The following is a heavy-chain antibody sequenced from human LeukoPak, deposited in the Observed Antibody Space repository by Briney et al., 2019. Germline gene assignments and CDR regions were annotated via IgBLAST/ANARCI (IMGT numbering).Heavy chain of an antibody. CDR2: NYSGGST. CDR3: ARDNVYYYDSSGYAFEI. D-gene: IGHD3-22*01. CDR1: GFAISNNY. Sequence: GGSLRLSCAASGFAISNNYMSWLRQAPEKRLGWVSVNYSGGSTYYTASLKGRFTISRDNSKNTLYLQMNSLRAEDTAVYYCARDNVYYYDSSGYAFEIWGQGTMVTVSS. V-gene: IGHV3-53*01. J-gene: IGHJ3*02.